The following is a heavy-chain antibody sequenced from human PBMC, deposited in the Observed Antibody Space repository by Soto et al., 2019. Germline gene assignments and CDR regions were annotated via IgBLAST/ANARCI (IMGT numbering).Heavy chain of an antibody. J-gene: IGHJ4*02. Sequence: AGGSLRLSCAASGFTFSSYCMSWVRQAPGKGLEWVANIKQDGSEKYYVDSVKGRFTISRDNAENSLYLQMNSLRAEDTAVYYCTRGGCISESYYCFDYWGQGTLVTVSS. V-gene: IGHV3-7*01. CDR1: GFTFSSYC. CDR2: IKQDGSEK. D-gene: IGHD1-26*01. CDR3: TRGGCISESYYCFDY.